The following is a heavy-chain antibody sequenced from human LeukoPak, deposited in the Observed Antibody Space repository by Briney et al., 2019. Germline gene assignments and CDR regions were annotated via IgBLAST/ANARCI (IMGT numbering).Heavy chain of an antibody. CDR1: GFTFSTYA. Sequence: GGSLRLSCAASGFTFSTYAMTWVRQAPGQGLGWVSAISGSGGSAYYADSVKGRFTISRDNSKNTMYLLMNNLRAEDTAVYYCAKASGLTTLCLGELRGPFDYWGQGTLVTVSS. J-gene: IGHJ4*02. CDR2: ISGSGGSA. D-gene: IGHD3-16*01. CDR3: AKASGLTTLCLGELRGPFDY. V-gene: IGHV3-23*01.